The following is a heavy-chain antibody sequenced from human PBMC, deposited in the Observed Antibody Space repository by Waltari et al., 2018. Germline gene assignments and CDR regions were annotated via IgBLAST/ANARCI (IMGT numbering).Heavy chain of an antibody. CDR1: GFTFSSYG. J-gene: IGHJ4*02. V-gene: IGHV3-30*18. CDR2: ISYDGSNK. CDR3: AKEQGIAAAGSYYFDY. D-gene: IGHD6-13*01. Sequence: QVQLVESGGDVVQPGRSLRLSCAASGFTFSSYGMHWVRQAPGKGMEWVAVISYDGSNKDYADAVKGRFTSSRDNSKNTLYLQMNSLRAEDTAVYYCAKEQGIAAAGSYYFDYWGQGTLVTVSS.